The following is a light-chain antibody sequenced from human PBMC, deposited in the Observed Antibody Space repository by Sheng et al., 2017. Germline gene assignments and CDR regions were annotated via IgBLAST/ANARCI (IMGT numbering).Light chain of an antibody. J-gene: IGKJ4*01. CDR3: QQNSGSLPLT. Sequence: DFQMTQSPSSLSASVGDTVSITCRASLTISGNLNWYQQKPGRAPQLLIYSVSALQSGVPPRFSGSGSGTDFTLTISSLQPEDFATYYCQQNSGSLPLTFGGGTKVEIK. CDR1: LTISGN. CDR2: SVS. V-gene: IGKV1-39*01.